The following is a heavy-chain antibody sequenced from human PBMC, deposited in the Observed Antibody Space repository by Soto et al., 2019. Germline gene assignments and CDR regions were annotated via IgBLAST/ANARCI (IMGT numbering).Heavy chain of an antibody. J-gene: IGHJ4*02. CDR2: INAYTRNT. CDR1: GYTFTTYG. CDR3: ARDPVAGTYFDY. V-gene: IGHV1-18*01. Sequence: QVQLVQSGAEVKEPGASVKVSCKASGYTFTTYGISWVRQAPGQGLEWMGWINAYTRNTNYAQNLQGRVTMTTDTSTSTTYMELRSLRSDDTAVYYCARDPVAGTYFDYWGQGTLVTVSS. D-gene: IGHD6-19*01.